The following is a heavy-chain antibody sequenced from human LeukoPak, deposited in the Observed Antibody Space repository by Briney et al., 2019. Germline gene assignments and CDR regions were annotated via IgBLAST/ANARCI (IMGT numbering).Heavy chain of an antibody. CDR1: GYSFTGYY. J-gene: IGHJ4*02. D-gene: IGHD5-24*01. CDR3: ARDRWLQLYYFDY. V-gene: IGHV1-18*04. Sequence: GASVKVSCKASGYSFTGYYMHWVRQAPGQGLEWMGWISAYNGNTNYAQKLQGRVTMTTDTSTSTAYMELRSLRSDDTAVYYCARDRWLQLYYFDYWGQGTLVTVSS. CDR2: ISAYNGNT.